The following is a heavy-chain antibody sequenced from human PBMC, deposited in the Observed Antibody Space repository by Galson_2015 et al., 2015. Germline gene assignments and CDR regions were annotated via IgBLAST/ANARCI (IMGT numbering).Heavy chain of an antibody. Sequence: SLRLSCAASGFTFSSYCMSWVRQAPGKGLEWVSSISSTTTYIYYADSVKGRFTISSDNAKNSLYLQMNSLGAEDTAVYYCARQIVDYDFWSGYYPTNFDYWGQGTLVTVSS. D-gene: IGHD3-3*01. J-gene: IGHJ4*02. CDR1: GFTFSSYC. CDR2: ISSTTTYI. CDR3: ARQIVDYDFWSGYYPTNFDY. V-gene: IGHV3-21*01.